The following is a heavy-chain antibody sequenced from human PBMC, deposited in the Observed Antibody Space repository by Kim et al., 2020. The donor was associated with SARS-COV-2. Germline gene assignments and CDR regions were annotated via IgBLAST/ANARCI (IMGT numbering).Heavy chain of an antibody. D-gene: IGHD3-10*01. J-gene: IGHJ3*02. V-gene: IGHV3-30*04. CDR1: GFTFSSYA. CDR2: ISYDETNK. CDR3: GRSIIMGRGVFAFDI. Sequence: GGSLRLSCAASGFTFSSYAMHWVRQAPGKGLEWVAVISYDETNKFYADSVKGRFTISRDNSKNTLYLQMNSLRAEDTAVYYCGRSIIMGRGVFAFDIWGQGTMVTVSS.